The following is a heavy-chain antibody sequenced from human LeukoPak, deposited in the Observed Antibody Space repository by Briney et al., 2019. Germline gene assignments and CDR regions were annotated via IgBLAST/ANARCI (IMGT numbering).Heavy chain of an antibody. CDR3: ARASTIFGVVYGMDV. J-gene: IGHJ6*02. D-gene: IGHD3-3*01. Sequence: GEPLKISCKGSGYSFTSYWIGWVRQMPGKGLEWMGIIYPGDSDTRYSPSFQGQVTISADKSISTAYLQWSSLKASDTAMYYCARASTIFGVVYGMDVWGQGTTVTVSS. CDR1: GYSFTSYW. CDR2: IYPGDSDT. V-gene: IGHV5-51*01.